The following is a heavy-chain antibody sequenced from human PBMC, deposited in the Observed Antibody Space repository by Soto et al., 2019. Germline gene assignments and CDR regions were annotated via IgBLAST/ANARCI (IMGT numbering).Heavy chain of an antibody. D-gene: IGHD1-26*01. V-gene: IGHV1-2*02. CDR1: GYTFTGHY. J-gene: IGHJ4*02. Sequence: ASVKVSCKASGYTFTGHYIHWVRQAPEQGPEWMGEIGPETGATRYAQKFQGRVTMTRGMSITTVYMELNNLSPDDTAVYYCGRGRSGQIVVFYWGQGTPVTVSS. CDR3: GRGRSGQIVVFY. CDR2: IGPETGAT.